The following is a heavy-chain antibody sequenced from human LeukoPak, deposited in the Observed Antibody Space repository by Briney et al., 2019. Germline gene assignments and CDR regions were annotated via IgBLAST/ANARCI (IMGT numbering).Heavy chain of an antibody. J-gene: IGHJ4*02. Sequence: ESGPTLVKPTQTLTRTCTFSGCSLTATGVGVGWIRQPPGKALEWLARIYYNDNTGYTPALLRRLTITKNTSTNQVVLTMIDLDPVHTGTYYCPHTSYYGPGRPPDYWRQGVMLTVPS. D-gene: IGHD3-10*01. CDR2: IYYNDNT. CDR3: PHTSYYGPGRPPDY. V-gene: IGHV2-5*01. CDR1: GCSLTATGVG.